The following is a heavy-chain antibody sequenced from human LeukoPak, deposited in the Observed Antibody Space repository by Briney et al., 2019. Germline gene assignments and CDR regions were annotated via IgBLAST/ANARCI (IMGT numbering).Heavy chain of an antibody. D-gene: IGHD4-17*01. CDR2: ISGSGGTT. CDR3: TKDLPGYGDYIEVY. Sequence: GGSLRLSCAASGFPFSRFAMSWVRQAPAKGLEWVSTISGSGGTTNYADSVKGRFTFSRDNSQNTLYLQMNSLRAEDTAIYYCTKDLPGYGDYIEVYWGQGTLVTVSS. V-gene: IGHV3-23*01. J-gene: IGHJ4*02. CDR1: GFPFSRFA.